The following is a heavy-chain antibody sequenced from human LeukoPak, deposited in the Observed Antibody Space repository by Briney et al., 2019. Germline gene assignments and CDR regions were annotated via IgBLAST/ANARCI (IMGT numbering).Heavy chain of an antibody. V-gene: IGHV1-8*01. D-gene: IGHD5-24*01. CDR2: MNPNSGNT. CDR3: VRAMAPLDTFNYQYAMDV. Sequence: ASVRVSCKASGYTFNNYDINWVRQAPGQGLEWMGWMNPNSGNTGYAQKFQGRFTLTRETFISTAYMELSSLRSDDTAVYYCVRAMAPLDTFNYQYAMDVWGQGTMVTVSS. CDR1: GYTFNNYD. J-gene: IGHJ6*02.